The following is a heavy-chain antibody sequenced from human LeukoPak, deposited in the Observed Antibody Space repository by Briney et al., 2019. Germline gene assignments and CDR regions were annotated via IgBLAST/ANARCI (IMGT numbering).Heavy chain of an antibody. D-gene: IGHD3-10*01. CDR3: ARDLGGRDDY. Sequence: GGSLRLSCAASGYTFSSYWMHWVRQAPGKGLVWVSRIHTDGRTTTYADSVKGRFTISRDNAKNTLYLQLNSLRAEDTAVYYCARDLGGRDDYWGQGTLVTVSS. J-gene: IGHJ4*02. CDR2: IHTDGRTT. CDR1: GYTFSSYW. V-gene: IGHV3-74*01.